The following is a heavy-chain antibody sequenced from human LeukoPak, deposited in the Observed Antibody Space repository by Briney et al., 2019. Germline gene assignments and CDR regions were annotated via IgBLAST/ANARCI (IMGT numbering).Heavy chain of an antibody. CDR3: ARDLGDGDYEKAFDI. D-gene: IGHD4-17*01. V-gene: IGHV4-30-4*08. CDR1: GGSISSGDYY. Sequence: SQTLSLTCTVSGGSISSGDYYWSWIRQPPGKGLEWIGYIYYSGSTYYNPSLKSRVTISVDTSKNQFSLELSSVTAADTAVYYCARDLGDGDYEKAFDIWGQGTMVTVSS. J-gene: IGHJ3*02. CDR2: IYYSGST.